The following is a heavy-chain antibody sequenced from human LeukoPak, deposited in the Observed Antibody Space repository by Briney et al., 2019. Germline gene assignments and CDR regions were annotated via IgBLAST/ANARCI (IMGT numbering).Heavy chain of an antibody. V-gene: IGHV1-18*01. J-gene: IGHJ6*02. D-gene: IGHD3-10*01. Sequence: GASVKVSCKASGYTFTSYGISWVRQAPGQGLEWMGWISAYNGNTNYAQKLQGRDTMTTDTSTSTADLELRSLRSDDTAVYYCARDRPITMVRGVNPDYYYYGMDVWGQGTTVTVSS. CDR2: ISAYNGNT. CDR1: GYTFTSYG. CDR3: ARDRPITMVRGVNPDYYYYGMDV.